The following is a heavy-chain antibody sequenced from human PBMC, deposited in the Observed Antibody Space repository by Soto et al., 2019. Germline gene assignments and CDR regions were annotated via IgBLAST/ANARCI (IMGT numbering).Heavy chain of an antibody. V-gene: IGHV1-24*01. Sequence: ASVNVSCKVSGYTLTELSMHWVRQAPGKGLEWMGGFDPEDGETIYAQKFQGRVTMTEDTSTDTAYMELSSLRSEDTAVYYCATDRSIAARPKNYYYYGMDVWGQGTTV. CDR3: ATDRSIAARPKNYYYYGMDV. CDR2: FDPEDGET. J-gene: IGHJ6*02. D-gene: IGHD6-6*01. CDR1: GYTLTELS.